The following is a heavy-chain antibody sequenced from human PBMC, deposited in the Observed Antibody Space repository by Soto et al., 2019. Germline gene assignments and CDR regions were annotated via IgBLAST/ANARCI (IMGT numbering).Heavy chain of an antibody. CDR3: ARDSFGVGEYYYYYMDV. CDR1: GGSFSGYY. J-gene: IGHJ6*03. CDR2: INHSGST. Sequence: SETLSLTCAVYGGSFSGYYWSWIRQPPGKGLEWIGEINHSGSTNYNPSLKSRITISVDTSKNQFSLKLSSVTAADTAVYYCARDSFGVGEYYYYYMDVWGKGTTVTVSS. V-gene: IGHV4-34*01. D-gene: IGHD3-3*01.